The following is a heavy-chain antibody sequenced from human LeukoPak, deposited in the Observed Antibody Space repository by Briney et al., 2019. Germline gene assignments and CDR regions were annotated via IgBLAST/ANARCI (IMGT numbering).Heavy chain of an antibody. Sequence: PGRSLRLSCAASGFTFSSYGMHWVRQAPGKGLEWVAVISHDGSNIYYGDSVKGRFSISRDNSKNTLYLQMDSLRAEDTAVYYCAKDPYRVVVATGNYLDPWGQGTLVTVSS. CDR2: ISHDGSNI. J-gene: IGHJ5*02. D-gene: IGHD2-15*01. CDR1: GFTFSSYG. CDR3: AKDPYRVVVATGNYLDP. V-gene: IGHV3-30*18.